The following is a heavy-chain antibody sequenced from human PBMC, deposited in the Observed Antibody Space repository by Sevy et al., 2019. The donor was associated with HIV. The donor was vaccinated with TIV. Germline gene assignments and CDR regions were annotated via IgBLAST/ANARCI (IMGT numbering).Heavy chain of an antibody. CDR3: AKRNTN. J-gene: IGHJ4*02. Sequence: GGSLRLSCAASGFTFSTYAMTWVRQGPGKGLEWVSSISASGGSTFYADSVKGRFTIARNNSKNTLYLQMNRLRADDTAVYYCAKRNTNWGQGTLVTVSS. CDR1: GFTFSTYA. CDR2: ISASGGST. V-gene: IGHV3-23*01.